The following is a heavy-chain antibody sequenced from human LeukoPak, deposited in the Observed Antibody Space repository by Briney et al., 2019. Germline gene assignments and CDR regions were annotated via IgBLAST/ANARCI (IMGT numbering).Heavy chain of an antibody. CDR1: EFTFSSYA. CDR2: ISGSAGST. Sequence: GGSLRLSCAASEFTFSSYAMSWVRQAPGKGLEWVSGISGSAGSTNYADSVKGRFTISRDNSKNTLNLQMNSLRAEDTAVYYCAKGRGYPLNYYYFYGLDVWGQGTTVTVSS. V-gene: IGHV3-23*01. J-gene: IGHJ6*02. CDR3: AKGRGYPLNYYYFYGLDV. D-gene: IGHD3-22*01.